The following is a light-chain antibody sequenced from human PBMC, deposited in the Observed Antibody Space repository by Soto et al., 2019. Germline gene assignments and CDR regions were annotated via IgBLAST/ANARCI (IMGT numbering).Light chain of an antibody. CDR1: QSVSNNY. CDR2: GAA. Sequence: EIVLTQSPGTLSLSPGERATLSCRASQSVSNNYLAWYKQKPGQAPRLLIYGAANRATGIPDRFSGSGSGTDFTLTISRLEPEDFEVYYCQQYGSSGTFGQGTKVDIK. J-gene: IGKJ1*01. CDR3: QQYGSSGT. V-gene: IGKV3-20*01.